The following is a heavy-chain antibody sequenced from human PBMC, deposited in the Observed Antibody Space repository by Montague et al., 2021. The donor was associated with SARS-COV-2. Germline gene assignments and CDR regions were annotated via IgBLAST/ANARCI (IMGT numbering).Heavy chain of an antibody. CDR3: AKLLDSNHVFSELGSHWFDP. D-gene: IGHD4-11*01. CDR1: GFTFSSYT. J-gene: IGHJ5*02. Sequence: SLRLSCAASGFTFSSYTMTWVRQAPGKGLEWVSAISGSGGSTFYADSVKGRFTISRDNSKNTLYLQLNSLRAEDTAVYYCAKLLDSNHVFSELGSHWFDPWGQGTLVSVSS. CDR2: ISGSGGST. V-gene: IGHV3-23*01.